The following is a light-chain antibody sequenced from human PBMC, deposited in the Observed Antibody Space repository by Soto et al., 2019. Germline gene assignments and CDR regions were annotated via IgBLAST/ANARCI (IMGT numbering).Light chain of an antibody. CDR3: QQYHTDWT. Sequence: DIQMTQSPSSLSASVGDRVPIPCRASQSISSYLNWYQQTPGNAPKLLIYAASSLQSGVPSRCSGRGSGKELTLTISSLQADGVANYYCQQYHTDWTCGQGTKG. CDR1: QSISSY. V-gene: IGKV1-39*01. J-gene: IGKJ1*01. CDR2: AAS.